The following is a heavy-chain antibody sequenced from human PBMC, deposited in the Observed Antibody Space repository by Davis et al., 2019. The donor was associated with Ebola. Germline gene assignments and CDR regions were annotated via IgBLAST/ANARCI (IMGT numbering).Heavy chain of an antibody. CDR3: ASLRRTITGMDDAFDI. V-gene: IGHV5-51*01. Sequence: GESLKISCQGSGYSFTNYWIAWVRQMPGKGLEWMGIIYTGDSDTRYSPSFRGQVTISADKSIKTAFLQWSSLKASDTAMYYCASLRRTITGMDDAFDIWGQGTMVTVSS. CDR2: IYTGDSDT. D-gene: IGHD2-8*02. J-gene: IGHJ3*02. CDR1: GYSFTNYW.